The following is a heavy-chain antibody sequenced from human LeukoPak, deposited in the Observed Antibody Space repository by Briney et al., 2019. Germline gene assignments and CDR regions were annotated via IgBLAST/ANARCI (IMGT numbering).Heavy chain of an antibody. CDR3: ARLAYYYDNYYFDY. J-gene: IGHJ4*02. V-gene: IGHV4-34*01. D-gene: IGHD3-22*01. Sequence: SEILSLTCTVSGGSISGYYWSWIRQPPGKGLEWIGEINHSGSTNYNPSLKSRVTISVDTSKNQFSLKLSSVTAADTAVYYCARLAYYYDNYYFDYWGQGTLVTVSS. CDR2: INHSGST. CDR1: GGSISGYY.